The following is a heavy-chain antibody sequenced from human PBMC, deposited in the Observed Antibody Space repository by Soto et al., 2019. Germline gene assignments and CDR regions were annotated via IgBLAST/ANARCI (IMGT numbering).Heavy chain of an antibody. Sequence: SETLSLTCNVSGGSISSACYYWGWIRQHPGKGLEWIGYIYYSGSTYYNPTLKSRVTISVDTSKSQFSLKLSSVTVSDTAVNYCARTDSSSWPFDYWGQGTLVTVSS. J-gene: IGHJ4*02. D-gene: IGHD6-13*01. CDR3: ARTDSSSWPFDY. CDR2: IYYSGST. CDR1: GGSISSACYY. V-gene: IGHV4-31*03.